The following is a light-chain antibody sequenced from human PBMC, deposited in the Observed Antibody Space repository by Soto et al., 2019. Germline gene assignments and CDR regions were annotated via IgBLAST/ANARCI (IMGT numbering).Light chain of an antibody. CDR2: KAS. Sequence: DIQMTQSPPTLSASVGARVAITCRASRSIGDWLAWYQQKPGKAPKLLIYKASTLKSGVPSRFSGSGSGTEFTLTISSLQPDDFATYYCQQYNSYRTFGQGTKVDIK. CDR1: RSIGDW. V-gene: IGKV1-5*03. J-gene: IGKJ1*01. CDR3: QQYNSYRT.